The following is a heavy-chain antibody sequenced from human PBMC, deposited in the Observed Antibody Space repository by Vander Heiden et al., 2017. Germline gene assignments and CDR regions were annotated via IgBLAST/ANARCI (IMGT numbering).Heavy chain of an antibody. D-gene: IGHD5-18*01. CDR3: AREGYSYGYKWFDP. CDR1: GFPFGSYS. Sequence: EVQLVESGGGLVKPGGSLRLSCAASGFPFGSYSMNWVRQAPGKGLEWVSSISSSSSYIYYADSVKGRFTISRDNAKNSLYLQMNSLRAEDTAVYYCAREGYSYGYKWFDPWGQGTLVTVSS. V-gene: IGHV3-21*01. J-gene: IGHJ5*02. CDR2: ISSSSSYI.